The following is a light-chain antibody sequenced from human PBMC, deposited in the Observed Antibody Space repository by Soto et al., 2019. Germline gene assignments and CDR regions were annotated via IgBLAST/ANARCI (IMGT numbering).Light chain of an antibody. V-gene: IGKV4-1*01. CDR2: WAS. CDR1: QSLLYSSNNKNY. CDR3: QQHYDTPFT. Sequence: DIVMTQSPDSLAVSLGERATIHCKSSQSLLYSSNNKNYLAWFQQKPGQPPKLVIFWASTRESGVPDRFSGSGSGTDFTLTISSLQAEDVAVYYCQQHYDTPFTFGPGTTVDIK. J-gene: IGKJ3*01.